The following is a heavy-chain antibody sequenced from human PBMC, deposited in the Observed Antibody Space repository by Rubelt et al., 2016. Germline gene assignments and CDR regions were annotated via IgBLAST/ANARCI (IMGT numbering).Heavy chain of an antibody. Sequence: QVQLVQSGSELKKPGASVKVSCKASGYTFTSYAMNWVRQAPGQGLEWMGWINTNTGNPTYAQGFTGRFVFSLDTSVSTAYLQSSSLKAADTAVYYGSHRSSTSSDSFYYYYYGMDVWGQGTTVTVSS. V-gene: IGHV7-4-1*02. CDR1: GYTFTSYA. J-gene: IGHJ6*02. CDR2: INTNTGNP. CDR3: SHRSSTSSDSFYYYYYGMDV. D-gene: IGHD2-2*01.